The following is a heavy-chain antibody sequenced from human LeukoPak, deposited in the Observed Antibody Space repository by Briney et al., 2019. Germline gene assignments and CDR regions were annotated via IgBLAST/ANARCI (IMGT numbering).Heavy chain of an antibody. V-gene: IGHV1-2*02. Sequence: ASVKVSCKASGYTFSDYYMHWVRQAPGQGLEWMGWINTSSGGAKYAQSFQGRVIMTRDTSISTAYMEFNRLRSDDTALYYCARVGYSYGYGYFDYWGQGTLVTVSS. D-gene: IGHD5-18*01. CDR1: GYTFSDYY. J-gene: IGHJ4*02. CDR3: ARVGYSYGYGYFDY. CDR2: INTSSGGA.